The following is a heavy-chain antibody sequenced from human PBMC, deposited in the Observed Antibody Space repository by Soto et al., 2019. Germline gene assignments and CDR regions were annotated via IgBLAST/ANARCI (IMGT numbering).Heavy chain of an antibody. Sequence: ASVKVSCKASGYTFTGHYIHWVRQAPEQGPEWMGEIGPESGATRYAQRFQGGVTMTRDMSITTVYMELNNLSPDDTAVYYCGRGRSGQIVVFYWGQGTTVTVS. CDR2: IGPESGAT. D-gene: IGHD1-26*01. V-gene: IGHV1-2*02. J-gene: IGHJ4*02. CDR3: GRGRSGQIVVFY. CDR1: GYTFTGHY.